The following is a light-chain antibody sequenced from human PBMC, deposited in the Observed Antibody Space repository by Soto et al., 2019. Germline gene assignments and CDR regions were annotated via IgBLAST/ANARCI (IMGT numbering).Light chain of an antibody. Sequence: DIQMTQSPSSLSASIGDRVTITCQARQVIPNYVNWYQQKPGKAPKLLIYDASTLETGVPSRFSGSGSGTDFTFPISSLQPEYIASYYCQQSDDLPPLAFGPGTRVDLK. J-gene: IGKJ3*01. CDR1: QVIPNY. CDR3: QQSDDLPPLA. CDR2: DAS. V-gene: IGKV1-33*01.